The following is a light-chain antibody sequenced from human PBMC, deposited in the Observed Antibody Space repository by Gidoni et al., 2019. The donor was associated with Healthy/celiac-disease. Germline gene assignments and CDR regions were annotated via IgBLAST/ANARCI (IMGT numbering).Light chain of an antibody. V-gene: IGKV3-15*01. CDR3: QQYNNWPL. J-gene: IGKJ4*01. Sequence: IVMPQSPATLSVSPGERATLSCGASQSVSSYFAWYQQKPGQAPRLLIYGASTRATGIPARFSGSGSGTEFTLTISSLQSEDFAVYYCQQYNNWPLFGGGTKVEIK. CDR1: QSVSSY. CDR2: GAS.